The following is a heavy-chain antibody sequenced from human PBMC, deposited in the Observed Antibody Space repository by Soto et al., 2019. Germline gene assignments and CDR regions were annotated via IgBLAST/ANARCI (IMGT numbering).Heavy chain of an antibody. CDR3: ASLGSAYCGGDCYYNAFDI. CDR2: IWYDGSNK. CDR1: GFTFSSYG. D-gene: IGHD2-21*02. V-gene: IGHV3-33*01. J-gene: IGHJ3*02. Sequence: GGSLRLSCAASGFTFSSYGMHWVRQAPGKGLAWVAVIWYDGSNKYYADSVKGRFTISRDNSKNTLYLQMNSLRAEDTAVYYCASLGSAYCGGDCYYNAFDIWGQGTMVTVSS.